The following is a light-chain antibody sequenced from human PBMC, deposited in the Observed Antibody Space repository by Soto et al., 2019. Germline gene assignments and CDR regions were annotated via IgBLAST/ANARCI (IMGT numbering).Light chain of an antibody. J-gene: IGLJ1*01. CDR1: SSDIGAYDY. CDR3: SSYTTSYFYV. V-gene: IGLV2-14*01. Sequence: QSVLTQPASVSGSPGQSITISCAGTSSDIGAYDYVSWYQQHPGKAPKLLIYGVKNRPSGVSYRFSASKSAFTASLTISGFQAEDEAHYYCSSYTTSYFYVFGPGTKVTVL. CDR2: GVK.